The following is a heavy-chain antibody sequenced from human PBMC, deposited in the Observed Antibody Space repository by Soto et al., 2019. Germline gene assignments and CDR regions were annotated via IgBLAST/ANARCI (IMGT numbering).Heavy chain of an antibody. CDR1: GGSISSSSYF. J-gene: IGHJ5*02. V-gene: IGHV4-61*05. CDR2: IYYSGST. Sequence: SETLSLTCTVSGGSISSSSYFWGWIRQPPGKGLEWIGYIYYSGSTNYNPSLKSRVTISVDTSKNQFSLSLKLSSLTAADTAVYYCARVPGPWGQGTLVTVSS. CDR3: ARVPGP. D-gene: IGHD2-2*01.